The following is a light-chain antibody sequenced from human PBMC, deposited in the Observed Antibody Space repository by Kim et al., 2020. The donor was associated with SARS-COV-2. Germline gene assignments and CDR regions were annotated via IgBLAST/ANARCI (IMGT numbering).Light chain of an antibody. V-gene: IGLV3-21*04. CDR3: QVWASSSDPL. CDR1: NIGSKS. J-gene: IGLJ2*01. CDR2: YDS. Sequence: SYELTQPPSVSVAPGKPASITCGGNNIGSKSVHWYQQRPGQAPILVIYYDSDRPSGIPERSSGSNSGNTATLTISRVPAGDEADYYCQVWASSSDPLFGGGTPLTVL.